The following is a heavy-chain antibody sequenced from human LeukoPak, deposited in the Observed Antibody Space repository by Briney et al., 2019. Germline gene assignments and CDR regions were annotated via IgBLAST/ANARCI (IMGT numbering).Heavy chain of an antibody. CDR2: ISYDGSNK. V-gene: IGHV3-30-3*01. Sequence: PGGSLRLSCAASGLTFSSYAMHWVRQAPGKGLEWVAVISYDGSNKYYADSVKGRFTISRDNSKNTLYLQMNSLRDEDTAVYYCARDRPYDFWSGYSSPPGAGLSDPWGQGTLVTVSS. D-gene: IGHD3-3*01. CDR3: ARDRPYDFWSGYSSPPGAGLSDP. CDR1: GLTFSSYA. J-gene: IGHJ5*02.